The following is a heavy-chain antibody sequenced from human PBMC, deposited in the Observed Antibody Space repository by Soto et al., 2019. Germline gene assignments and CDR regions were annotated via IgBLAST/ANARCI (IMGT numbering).Heavy chain of an antibody. J-gene: IGHJ5*02. D-gene: IGHD1-26*01. CDR3: PSDLPRWMGDTIWFDP. CDR2: IIPIFGTA. V-gene: IGHV1-69*13. Sequence: SVKVSCKASGGTFSSYAIRWVRQAPGQGLEWMGGIIPIFGTANYAQKFQGRVTITADESTSTAYMELSSLRSEDTAVYYCPSDLPRWMGDTIWFDPWGQGTLVTVSS. CDR1: GGTFSSYA.